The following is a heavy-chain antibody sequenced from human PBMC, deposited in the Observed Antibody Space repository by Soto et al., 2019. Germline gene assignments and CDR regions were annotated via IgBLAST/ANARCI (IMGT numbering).Heavy chain of an antibody. V-gene: IGHV3-33*01. CDR1: GFTFSSHG. Sequence: ESGGGMVQAGRSLRLSCAASGFTFSSHGIHWVRQAPGKGLEWVAFIWADGSNVEYADSVKGRFTISRDSSKNTVDLQMNSLRAEDTAVYSCARDGQQLVPYGLDAWGQGTTVTVSS. J-gene: IGHJ6*02. D-gene: IGHD6-6*01. CDR2: IWADGSNV. CDR3: ARDGQQLVPYGLDA.